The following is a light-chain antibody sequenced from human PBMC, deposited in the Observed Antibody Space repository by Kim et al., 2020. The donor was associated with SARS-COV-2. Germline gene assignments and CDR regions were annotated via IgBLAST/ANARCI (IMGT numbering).Light chain of an antibody. CDR2: AAS. CDR1: QGISNY. Sequence: DIQMTQSPSSLSASVGDRVTITCRASQGISNYLAWYQQKPGKVPKLLIYAASALRSGVPSRFSGSGSGTDFTLTITSLQPEDVAVYYCQQCKSAPWTFGRGTKVDIK. J-gene: IGKJ1*01. CDR3: QQCKSAPWT. V-gene: IGKV1-27*01.